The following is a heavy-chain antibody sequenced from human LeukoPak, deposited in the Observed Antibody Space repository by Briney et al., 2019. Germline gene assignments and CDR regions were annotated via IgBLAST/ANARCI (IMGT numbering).Heavy chain of an antibody. V-gene: IGHV4-38-2*01. CDR1: GYSISSGYY. J-gene: IGHJ4*02. CDR2: IYHSGST. D-gene: IGHD3-22*01. Sequence: PSETLSLTCAVSGYSISSGYYWGWIRQPPGKGLEWIGSIYHSGSTYYNPSLNRRVTISVDTSKNQFSMKLSSVTAAETAVYYCARLPPRKGGIRRGYYDSSGYVANDYWGQGTLVTVSS. CDR3: ARLPPRKGGIRRGYYDSSGYVANDY.